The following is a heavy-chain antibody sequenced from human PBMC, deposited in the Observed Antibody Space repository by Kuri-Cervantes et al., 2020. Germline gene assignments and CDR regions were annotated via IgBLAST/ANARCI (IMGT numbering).Heavy chain of an antibody. CDR3: ARGGRPEYSGSSYAFDI. J-gene: IGHJ3*02. CDR1: GGSISSGGYS. Sequence: LSCAVSGGSISSGGYSWSWIRQPPGKGLEWIGYIYHSGSTYYNPSLKSRVTISVDTSKNQFSLKLTSVIAADTAVFYCARGGRPEYSGSSYAFDIWGQGTMVTVSS. D-gene: IGHD6-6*01. CDR2: IYHSGST. V-gene: IGHV4-30-2*01.